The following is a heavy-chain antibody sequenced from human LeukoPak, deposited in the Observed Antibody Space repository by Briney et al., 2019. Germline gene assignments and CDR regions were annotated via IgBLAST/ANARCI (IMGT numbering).Heavy chain of an antibody. CDR1: GGSISTYY. CDR3: ARAVSGRFDY. D-gene: IGHD6-19*01. CDR2: INYSGST. V-gene: IGHV4-59*08. J-gene: IGHJ4*02. Sequence: SETLSLTCTVPGGSISTYYWTWIRQPPGKGLEWIGYINYSGSTNFNPSLNSRVTISVDTSKNQFSLRLSSVTAADMAIYYCARAVSGRFDYWGQGTLVTVSS.